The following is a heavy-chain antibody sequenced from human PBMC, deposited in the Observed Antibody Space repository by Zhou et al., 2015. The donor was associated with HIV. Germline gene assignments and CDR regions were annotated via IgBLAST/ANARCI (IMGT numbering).Heavy chain of an antibody. Sequence: QVLLIQSGAEVKKPGASVRVSCKASGYAFDNYGINWVRQAPGQGLEWLGWISGYNSKTKYAEKLQGRVSMTTDTSTRTGYMELGSLTSDDSAVYFCARGSDDSGPYPYGFDYWAREPWSPSPQ. CDR2: ISGYNSKT. CDR3: ARGSDDSGPYPYGFDY. D-gene: IGHD3-22*01. CDR1: GYAFDNYG. V-gene: IGHV1-18*01. J-gene: IGHJ4*02.